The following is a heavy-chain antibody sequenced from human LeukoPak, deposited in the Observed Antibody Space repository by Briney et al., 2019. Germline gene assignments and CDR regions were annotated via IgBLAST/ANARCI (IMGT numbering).Heavy chain of an antibody. Sequence: PSETLSLTCTVSGGSISSGGYYWSWIRQHPGKGLEWIGYIYYSGSTYYNPSLKSRVTVSVDTSKNQFSLKLSSVTAADTAVYYCARASEYCSSTSCYNWFDPWGQGTLVTVSS. V-gene: IGHV4-31*03. CDR1: GGSISSGGYY. D-gene: IGHD2-2*01. CDR2: IYYSGST. CDR3: ARASEYCSSTSCYNWFDP. J-gene: IGHJ5*02.